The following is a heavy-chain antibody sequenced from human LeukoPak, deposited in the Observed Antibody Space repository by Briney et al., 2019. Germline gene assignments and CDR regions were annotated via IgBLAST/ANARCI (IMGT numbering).Heavy chain of an antibody. Sequence: SGGSLRLSCAGSGFTFSSHAMSWVRQAPGKGLEWVAAISGNGDGTYYADSVKGRFTISRDYSKNTLFLQMNSLRAEETAQYYCAREDCDSLRCYVLDYWGQGTLVTVSS. V-gene: IGHV3-23*01. J-gene: IGHJ4*02. CDR2: ISGNGDGT. CDR3: AREDCDSLRCYVLDY. D-gene: IGHD2-2*01. CDR1: GFTFSSHA.